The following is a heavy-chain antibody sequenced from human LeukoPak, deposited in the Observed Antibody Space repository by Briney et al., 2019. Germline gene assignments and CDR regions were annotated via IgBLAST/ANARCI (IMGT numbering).Heavy chain of an antibody. CDR2: IYHSGST. J-gene: IGHJ3*02. D-gene: IGHD3-3*01. V-gene: IGHV4-38-2*02. CDR1: GYSISSGYY. Sequence: SETLSLTCTVSGYSISSGYYWGWIRQPPGKGLEWIGSIYHSGSTYYNPSLKSRVTISVDTSKNQFSLKLSSVTAADTAVYYCARDLYGDFWSGTHAFDIWGQGIMVTVSS. CDR3: ARDLYGDFWSGTHAFDI.